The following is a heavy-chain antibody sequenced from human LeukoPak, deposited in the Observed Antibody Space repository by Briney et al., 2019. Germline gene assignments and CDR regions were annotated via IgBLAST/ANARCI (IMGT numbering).Heavy chain of an antibody. CDR3: ARGWDYDSGGRPTAYVY. CDR1: RGTFSNYA. CDR2: IIPIFGTA. V-gene: IGHV1-69*06. D-gene: IGHD3-22*01. Sequence: ASVKVSCKASRGTFSNYAINWVRQAPGQGLEWMGGIIPIFGTANYAQKFQGRVTITADKSTSTVYMELNSLKSEDTAVYYCARGWDYDSGGRPTAYVYWGQGTLVTVSS. J-gene: IGHJ4*02.